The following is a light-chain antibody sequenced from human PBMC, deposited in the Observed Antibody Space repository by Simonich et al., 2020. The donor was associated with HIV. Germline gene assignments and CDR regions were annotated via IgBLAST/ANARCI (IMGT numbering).Light chain of an antibody. CDR3: QQYDNLPPI. Sequence: DIQMTHSPSSVSASVGVRVTITFLACQGISNSLAWYKQKPGKAPTLLLYAASRLESGVPSRFIGSGSGTDFTITISSLQPEDIATYYCQQYDNLPPIFGGGTKVEIK. J-gene: IGKJ4*01. CDR1: QGISNS. CDR2: AAS. V-gene: IGKV1-NL1*01.